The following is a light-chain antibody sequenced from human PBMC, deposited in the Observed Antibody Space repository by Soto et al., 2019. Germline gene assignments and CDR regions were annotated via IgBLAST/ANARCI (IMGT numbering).Light chain of an antibody. CDR1: QGISSY. V-gene: IGKV1-8*01. CDR3: QQYYSYPLFT. Sequence: AIRMTQSPSSLSASTGDRVTITCRASQGISSYFAWYQQKPWKAPKLLIYAASTLQSGVPSRFSGSGSGTDFAHTISCLQSEDFAIYEYQQYYSYPLFTFGPGTKVDI. J-gene: IGKJ3*01. CDR2: AAS.